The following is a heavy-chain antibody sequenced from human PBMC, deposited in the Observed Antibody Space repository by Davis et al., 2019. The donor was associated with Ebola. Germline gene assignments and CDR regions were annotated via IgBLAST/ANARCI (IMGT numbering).Heavy chain of an antibody. CDR3: ARDVGGRAGY. Sequence: GESLKISCVVSGFTFSNYWMHWVRQAPGKGPVWVSRTNTDGSTTNYADSVKGRFTISRDNTKNTLYLQMSSLRAEDTAVYYCARDVGGRAGYWGQGTLVTVSS. J-gene: IGHJ4*02. V-gene: IGHV3-74*01. CDR2: TNTDGSTT. CDR1: GFTFSNYW.